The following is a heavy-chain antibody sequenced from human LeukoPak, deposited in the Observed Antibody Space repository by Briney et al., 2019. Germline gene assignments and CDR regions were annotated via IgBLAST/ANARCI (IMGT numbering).Heavy chain of an antibody. Sequence: SETLSLTCTVSGGSISSYYWSWIRQPPGKGLEWIGYIYYSGSTNYNPSLKSRVTISVDTSKNQFSLKLSSVTAADTAVYYCARLLGSSWYYFDYWGQGTLVTVS. V-gene: IGHV4-59*08. CDR1: GGSISSYY. D-gene: IGHD6-13*01. CDR3: ARLLGSSWYYFDY. CDR2: IYYSGST. J-gene: IGHJ4*02.